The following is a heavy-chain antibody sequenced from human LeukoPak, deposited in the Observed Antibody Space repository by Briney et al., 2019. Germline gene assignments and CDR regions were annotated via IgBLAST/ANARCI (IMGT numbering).Heavy chain of an antibody. V-gene: IGHV3-21*04. CDR1: GFTFSSYS. J-gene: IGHJ4*02. Sequence: PGGSLRLSCAASGFTFSSYSMNWVRQAPGKGLEWVSSISSSSSYIYYADSVKGRFTISRDNAKNSLYLQMNSLRAEDTAIYYCAKMPVSYSSGWSTFDYWGQGTLVTVSS. CDR3: AKMPVSYSSGWSTFDY. D-gene: IGHD6-19*01. CDR2: ISSSSSYI.